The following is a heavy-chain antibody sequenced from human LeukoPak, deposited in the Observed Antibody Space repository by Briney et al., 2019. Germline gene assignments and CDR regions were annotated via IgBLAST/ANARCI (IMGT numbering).Heavy chain of an antibody. Sequence: GGSLRLSCAASGFTFSSYSMSWVRQAPGKGLEWVASIKQDGSEKYYVDSVKGRFTISRDNAKNSLYLQVNSLRAEDTAVFYCARVGPYYAFWSGLTSYYFDYWGQGTLVTVSS. CDR3: ARVGPYYAFWSGLTSYYFDY. CDR1: GFTFSSYS. CDR2: IKQDGSEK. D-gene: IGHD3-3*01. V-gene: IGHV3-7*01. J-gene: IGHJ4*02.